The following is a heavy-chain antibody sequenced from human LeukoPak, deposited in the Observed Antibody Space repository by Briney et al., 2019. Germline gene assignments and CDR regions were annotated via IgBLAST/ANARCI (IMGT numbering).Heavy chain of an antibody. CDR3: AASLGPLTEY. CDR1: GFNFASHW. V-gene: IGHV3-74*01. CDR2: VNSGGSGT. Sequence: HTGGSLRLSCAASGFNFASHWMHWVRQTPGKGLVWVSRVNSGGSGTSYADSVEGRFTISRDNAKNTLHLQMNSLRAEDTAVYYCAASLGPLTEYWGQGTLVTVSS. J-gene: IGHJ4*02. D-gene: IGHD7-27*01.